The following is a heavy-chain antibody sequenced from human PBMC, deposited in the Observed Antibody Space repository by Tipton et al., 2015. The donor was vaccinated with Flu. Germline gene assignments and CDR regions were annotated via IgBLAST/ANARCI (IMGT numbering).Heavy chain of an antibody. CDR2: IYSGGST. Sequence: SLRLSCAASGFTVSNNYMSWVRQAPGKGLEWVAVIYSGGSTYYADSVKGRFTISRDNSKNTQYLQMNSLRAEDTAVYYCARHAYTYYYDSSGYYWGYWGQGTLVTVTS. CDR1: GFTVSNNY. V-gene: IGHV3-66*02. D-gene: IGHD3-22*01. J-gene: IGHJ4*02. CDR3: ARHAYTYYYDSSGYYWGY.